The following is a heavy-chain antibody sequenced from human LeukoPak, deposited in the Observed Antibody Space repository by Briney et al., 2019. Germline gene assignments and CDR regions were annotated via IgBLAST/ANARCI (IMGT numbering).Heavy chain of an antibody. CDR3: AREALMITSAPYFFDP. J-gene: IGHJ5*02. Sequence: SETLSLTCTVSGGSISSSSYYWGWIRQPPGKGLEWIGSIYYSGSTYYNPSLKSRVTISVDTSKNQFSLKLSSVTAADTAVYYCAREALMITSAPYFFDPWGQGTLVTVSS. CDR1: GGSISSSSYY. D-gene: IGHD3-16*01. V-gene: IGHV4-39*07. CDR2: IYYSGST.